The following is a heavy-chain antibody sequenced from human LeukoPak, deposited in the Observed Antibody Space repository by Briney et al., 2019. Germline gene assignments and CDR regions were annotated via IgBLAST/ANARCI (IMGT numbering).Heavy chain of an antibody. Sequence: GGSLRLSCAASGFTFSSYWMSWVRQAPGKGLEWVANIKQDGSEKYYVDSVKGRFTISRDNSKNTLYLQMNSLRAEDTAVYYCAKYTYYYGSGSYYLNWFDPWGQGTLVTVSS. D-gene: IGHD3-10*01. J-gene: IGHJ5*02. CDR1: GFTFSSYW. CDR2: IKQDGSEK. V-gene: IGHV3-7*01. CDR3: AKYTYYYGSGSYYLNWFDP.